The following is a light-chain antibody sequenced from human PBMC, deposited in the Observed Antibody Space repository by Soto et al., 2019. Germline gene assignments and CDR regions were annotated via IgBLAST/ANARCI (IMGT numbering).Light chain of an antibody. Sequence: EIVLTQSPATLSLSPGERATLSCRASKSVSRYLAWYQQKPGQAPRHLIYDASNKATGIPARFSGSGSGTDVTLANSSLEPEDFAVYYCQQCSNWPGTFGQGTKVDIK. CDR3: QQCSNWPGT. J-gene: IGKJ1*01. CDR2: DAS. CDR1: KSVSRY. V-gene: IGKV3-11*01.